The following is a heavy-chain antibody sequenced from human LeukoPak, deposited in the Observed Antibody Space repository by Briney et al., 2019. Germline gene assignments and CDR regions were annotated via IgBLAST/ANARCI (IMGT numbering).Heavy chain of an antibody. Sequence: GGSLRLSCAASGFTFDDYAMHWVRQAPGKGLEWVSDISWNSGSIGYADSVKGRFTIFRDNAKNSLYLQMNSLRAEDTALYYCAKDGSSLSGPFDYWGQGTLVTVSS. J-gene: IGHJ4*02. CDR1: GFTFDDYA. D-gene: IGHD2-15*01. CDR2: ISWNSGSI. CDR3: AKDGSSLSGPFDY. V-gene: IGHV3-9*01.